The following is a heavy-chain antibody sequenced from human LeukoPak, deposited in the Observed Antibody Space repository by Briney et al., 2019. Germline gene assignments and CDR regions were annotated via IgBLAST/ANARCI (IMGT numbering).Heavy chain of an antibody. CDR1: GYTVTSYG. J-gene: IGHJ5*02. CDR2: ISAYNGNT. CDR3: AALRGGYQSRWFDP. V-gene: IGHV1-18*01. Sequence: ASGEVCCKAAGYTVTSYGISWGRQAAGQGGEGRGWISAYNGNTNYAQNLQGRVTITADKSTSTAYMELTSLRSEDTAVYYCAALRGGYQSRWFDPWGQGTLVTVSS. D-gene: IGHD5-12*01.